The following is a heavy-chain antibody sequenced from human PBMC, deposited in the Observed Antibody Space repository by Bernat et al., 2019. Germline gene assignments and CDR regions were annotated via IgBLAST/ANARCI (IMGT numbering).Heavy chain of an antibody. CDR3: ARDLDYDNDY. J-gene: IGHJ4*02. D-gene: IGHD3/OR15-3a*01. CDR1: GFTFRSYS. Sequence: QVQLVEAGGGVVQPGRALRPSCAASGFTFRSYSMHWVRQAPGKGLEWVAVISYDGSNKYYADSVKGRFTISRDNSKNTLYLQMNSLRAEDTAVYYCARDLDYDNDYWGQGTLVTVSS. V-gene: IGHV3-30-3*01. CDR2: ISYDGSNK.